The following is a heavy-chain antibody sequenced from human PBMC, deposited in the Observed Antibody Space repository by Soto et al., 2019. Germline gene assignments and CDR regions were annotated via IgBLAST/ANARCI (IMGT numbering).Heavy chain of an antibody. CDR3: AKDKGIGSYYPTDAFDI. D-gene: IGHD1-26*01. CDR1: GFTFSSYA. J-gene: IGHJ3*02. CDR2: ISGSGGST. V-gene: IGHV3-23*01. Sequence: GGSLRLSCAASGFTFSSYAMSWVRQAPGKGLEWVSAISGSGGSTYYADSVKGRFTISRDNSKNTLYLQMNSLRAEDTAVYYCAKDKGIGSYYPTDAFDIWGQGTMVTVSS.